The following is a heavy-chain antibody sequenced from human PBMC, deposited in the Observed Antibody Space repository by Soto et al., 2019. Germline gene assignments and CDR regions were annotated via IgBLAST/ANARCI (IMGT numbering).Heavy chain of an antibody. CDR2: IDAGNGNT. D-gene: IGHD3-22*01. V-gene: IGHV1-3*01. CDR3: ARSRIVVVDFDY. J-gene: IGHJ4*02. Sequence: GASVKVSCKASGGTFSSYAISWVRQAPGQGLEWMGGIDAGNGNTKYSQKFQGRVTITRDTSASTAYMELSSLRSEDTAVYYCARSRIVVVDFDYWGQGTLVTVSS. CDR1: GGTFSSYA.